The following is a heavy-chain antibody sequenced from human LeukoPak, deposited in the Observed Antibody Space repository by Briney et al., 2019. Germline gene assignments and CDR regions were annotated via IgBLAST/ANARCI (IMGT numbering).Heavy chain of an antibody. J-gene: IGHJ4*02. CDR1: GFTFSDYY. V-gene: IGHV3-11*04. CDR2: ISSSVRTI. Sequence: GGSLRLSCAASGFTFSDYYMSWIRQAPGKGLEWVSYISSSVRTIYYADCVKGRFTVSRDNAKNSLYLQMNSLRAEDTAVYYCARGVVWGSYRLDYWGQGTLVTVSS. D-gene: IGHD3-16*02. CDR3: ARGVVWGSYRLDY.